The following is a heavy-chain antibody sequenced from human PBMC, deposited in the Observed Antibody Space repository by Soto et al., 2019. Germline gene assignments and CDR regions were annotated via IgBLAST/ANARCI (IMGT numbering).Heavy chain of an antibody. J-gene: IGHJ4*02. CDR2: INPNSGGT. V-gene: IGHV1-2*02. Sequence: ASVKVSCKASGYTFTGYYMHWVRQAPGQGLEWMGWINPNSGGTNYAQKFQGRVTMTRDTSISTAYMELSRLRSDDTAVYYCARVRAYSSSWYDYWGQGTLVTVSS. CDR1: GYTFTGYY. D-gene: IGHD6-13*01. CDR3: ARVRAYSSSWYDY.